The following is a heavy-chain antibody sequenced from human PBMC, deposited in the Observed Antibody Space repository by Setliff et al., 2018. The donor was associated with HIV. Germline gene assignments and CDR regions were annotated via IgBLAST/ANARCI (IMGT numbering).Heavy chain of an antibody. D-gene: IGHD6-19*01. Sequence: SETLSLTCTVSGGSISSFYWSWIRQPPGKGLEWIGYIYTSGSTNYNPSLKSRVAISVDTSKNQFSLKVNSVTAADTAVYYCARSPRIGVAGEFEYWGQGTLVTVSS. CDR3: ARSPRIGVAGEFEY. V-gene: IGHV4-4*09. CDR1: GGSISSFY. J-gene: IGHJ4*02. CDR2: IYTSGST.